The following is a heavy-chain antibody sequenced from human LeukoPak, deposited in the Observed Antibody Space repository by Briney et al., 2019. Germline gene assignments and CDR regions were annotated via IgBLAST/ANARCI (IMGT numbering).Heavy chain of an antibody. CDR2: MNPNSGNT. V-gene: IGHV1-8*01. Sequence: ASVKVSCKASGYTFTSYDINWVRQATGQGLEWMGWMNPNSGNTGYAQKFQGRVTMTRNTSISTAYMELSRLRSDDTAVYYCARVGYYDSSGYYPRYYDAFDIWGQGTMVTVSS. D-gene: IGHD3-22*01. J-gene: IGHJ3*02. CDR1: GYTFTSYD. CDR3: ARVGYYDSSGYYPRYYDAFDI.